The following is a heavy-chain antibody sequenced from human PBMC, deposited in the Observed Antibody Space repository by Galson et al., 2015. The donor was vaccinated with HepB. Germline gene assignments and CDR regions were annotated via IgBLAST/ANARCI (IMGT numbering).Heavy chain of an antibody. CDR3: AKRSVSWNTGSWHPFDY. CDR1: GFTFTNYW. Sequence: SLRLSCAASGFTFTNYWMNWVRQVPGKGLEWVANIKQDGSERYYVNSVKGRFTISRDNSKNTLYLQMNSLRAEDTAVYYCAKRSVSWNTGSWHPFDYWGQGTLVTVSS. D-gene: IGHD1-14*01. J-gene: IGHJ4*02. CDR2: IKQDGSER. V-gene: IGHV3-7*03.